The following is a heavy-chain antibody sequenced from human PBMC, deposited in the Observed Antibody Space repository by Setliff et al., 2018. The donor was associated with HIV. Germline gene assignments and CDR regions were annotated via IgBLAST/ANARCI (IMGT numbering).Heavy chain of an antibody. CDR2: ISSSGST. D-gene: IGHD3-16*01. CDR3: ARGRYYREISDSLFDF. V-gene: IGHV4-61*02. CDR1: GASISSGLYY. Sequence: SETLSLTCTVSGASISSGLYYWNWIRQPAGKGLEWIGRISSSGSTTYSPSLKSRVTISVDPSKNQFSLNLRSVTVADTAVYYCARGRYYREISDSLFDFWGQGTLVTVSS. J-gene: IGHJ4*02.